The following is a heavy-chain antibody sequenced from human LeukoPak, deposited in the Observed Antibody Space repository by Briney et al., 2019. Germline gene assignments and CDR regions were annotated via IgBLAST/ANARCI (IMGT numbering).Heavy chain of an antibody. CDR2: IKSHSDGCTT. V-gene: IGHV3-15*01. CDR1: GFTFSDAW. Sequence: GGSLRLSCAASGFTFSDAWMSWVRQAPGKGLEWVGRIKSHSDGCTTDYATPVKGRFTISRDDSKTTLYLQMNSLKTEDTALYYCSTEDYLWENSRSEIPSYYFHYWGRGSLVTVSS. CDR3: STEDYLWENSRSEIPSYYFHY. D-gene: IGHD3-16*01. J-gene: IGHJ4*02.